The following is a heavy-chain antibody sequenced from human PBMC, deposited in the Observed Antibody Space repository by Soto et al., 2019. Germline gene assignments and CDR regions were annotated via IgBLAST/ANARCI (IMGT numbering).Heavy chain of an antibody. CDR1: GGTFSSYA. V-gene: IGHV1-69*12. D-gene: IGHD1-26*01. CDR3: GRDGAGMGATFAY. CDR2: IIPMFGTT. Sequence: QVQLVQSGAVVKKPGSSVKVSCKASGGTFSSYAMNWVRQAPGPGLEWMGGIIPMFGTTTYAQKFQGRVTITADESTSTVYMELTGLTSDDTDVYYCGRDGAGMGATFAYWGQGTLVTVSS. J-gene: IGHJ4*02.